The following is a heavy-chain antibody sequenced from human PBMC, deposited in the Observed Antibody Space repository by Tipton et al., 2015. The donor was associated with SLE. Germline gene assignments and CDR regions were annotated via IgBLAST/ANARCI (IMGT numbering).Heavy chain of an antibody. J-gene: IGHJ5*02. CDR2: LYQSGSI. CDR1: GGSISGGGYS. CDR3: ARGGHSNSPNWFDP. Sequence: TLSLTCTVSGGSISGGGYSWSWIRQSPGKGLEWIGSLYQSGSIHYNPSLENRVTISVDRSKNQFSLSLSSVTAADTAVYYCARGGHSNSPNWFDPWGQGTLITVSS. D-gene: IGHD4-11*01. V-gene: IGHV4-30-2*06.